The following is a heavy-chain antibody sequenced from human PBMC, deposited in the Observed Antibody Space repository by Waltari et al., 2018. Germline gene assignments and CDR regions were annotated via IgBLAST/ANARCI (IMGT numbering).Heavy chain of an antibody. V-gene: IGHV3-23*01. CDR1: GFTFSSYA. Sequence: EVQLLESGGGLVQPGGSLRLSCAASGFTFSSYAMSWVRQAPGKGLEWVSAISGSGGSKYYADSVKGRFTISRDNSKNTLYLQMNSLRAEDTAVYYCAKDLNYDFWSGYPNWFDPWGQGTLVTVSS. J-gene: IGHJ5*02. CDR3: AKDLNYDFWSGYPNWFDP. D-gene: IGHD3-3*01. CDR2: ISGSGGSK.